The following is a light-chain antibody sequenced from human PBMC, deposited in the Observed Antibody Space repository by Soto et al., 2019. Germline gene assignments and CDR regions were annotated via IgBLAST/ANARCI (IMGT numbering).Light chain of an antibody. CDR3: QQYYSIPLT. V-gene: IGKV4-1*01. J-gene: IGKJ4*01. Sequence: DIVMAQSPDSLAVSLVERATINCKSSQSVLYSSNNKNYLAWYQQKPGQPPKLLIYWASTRESGVPDRFSGSGSGTDFTLTISSLQAEDAAVYYCQQYYSIPLTFGGGPRWIS. CDR1: QSVLYSSNNKNY. CDR2: WAS.